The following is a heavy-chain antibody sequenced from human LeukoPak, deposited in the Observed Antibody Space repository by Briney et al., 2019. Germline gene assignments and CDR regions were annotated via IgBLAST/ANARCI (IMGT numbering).Heavy chain of an antibody. Sequence: GWSVRLSCSAAGFTFSSCSMNWVRQAPAKELEWVSSISGSSSYIYYADSVKGRFTIPRDNAKNSLYLQLNSLRAEDTAVYYCQSGPGAFDMWGQRTMVTLSS. CDR1: GFTFSSCS. J-gene: IGHJ3*02. CDR2: ISGSSSYI. V-gene: IGHV3-21*01. D-gene: IGHD3-10*01. CDR3: QSGPGAFDM.